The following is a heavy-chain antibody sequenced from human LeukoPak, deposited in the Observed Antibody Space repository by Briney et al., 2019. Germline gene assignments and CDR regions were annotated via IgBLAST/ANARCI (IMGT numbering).Heavy chain of an antibody. V-gene: IGHV3-66*02. J-gene: IGHJ3*02. CDR2: IYQGGST. CDR1: TFTVASNY. D-gene: IGHD6-13*01. Sequence: GGSLRLSCAVSTFTVASNYMSWVRQTPGKGLVWVSDIYQGGSTYYSDSVKGRFTISRDNSKNTLYLQMNSLRAEDTAVYYCARDGGQQRAFDAFDIWGQGTMVTVSS. CDR3: ARDGGQQRAFDAFDI.